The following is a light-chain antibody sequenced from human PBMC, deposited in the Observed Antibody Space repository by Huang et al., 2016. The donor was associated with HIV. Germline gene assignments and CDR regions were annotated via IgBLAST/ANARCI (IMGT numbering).Light chain of an antibody. J-gene: IGKJ1*01. CDR3: QQTYNTLWT. CDR2: AAS. V-gene: IGKV1-39*01. CDR1: QSISSY. Sequence: DIQMTQSPSSLSASVGDSVTITCRASQSISSYLNWYQQKPGKAPKRLIYAASSLQSGVPSRFSGSGSGTDFTLTISSLQPEDFATYYCQQTYNTLWTFGQGTKVEIK.